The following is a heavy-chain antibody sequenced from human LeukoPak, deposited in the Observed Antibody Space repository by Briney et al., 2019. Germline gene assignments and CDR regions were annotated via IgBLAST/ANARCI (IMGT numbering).Heavy chain of an antibody. V-gene: IGHV3-21*01. D-gene: IGHD3-22*01. CDR2: ISSSSSYI. Sequence: GGSLRLSCAASGFTFSSYSMNWVRQAPGKGLEWVSSISSSSSYIYCADSVKGRFTISRDNAKNSLYLQMNSLRAEDTAVYYCTRRSGDDSRGYYDYWGQGTLVTVSS. CDR3: TRRSGDDSRGYYDY. J-gene: IGHJ4*02. CDR1: GFTFSSYS.